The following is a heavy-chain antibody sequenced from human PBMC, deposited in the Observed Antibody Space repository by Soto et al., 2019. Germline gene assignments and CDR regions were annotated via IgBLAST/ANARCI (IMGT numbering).Heavy chain of an antibody. V-gene: IGHV3-23*01. D-gene: IGHD3-3*01. CDR3: AKNKRTSDYDFWSGYYTYYYCGMDV. Sequence: GGSLRLSCAASGFICSSYAMSWVRQAPGKGLEWVSAISGSGGSTYYADSVKGRFTISRDNSKNTLYLQMNSLRAEDTAVYYCAKNKRTSDYDFWSGYYTYYYCGMDVWGQGTTVTVSS. J-gene: IGHJ6*02. CDR2: ISGSGGST. CDR1: GFICSSYA.